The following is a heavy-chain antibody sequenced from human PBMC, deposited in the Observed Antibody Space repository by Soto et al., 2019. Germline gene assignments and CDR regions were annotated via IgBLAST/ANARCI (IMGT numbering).Heavy chain of an antibody. CDR3: ARVLDSSWYFHL. V-gene: IGHV4-61*01. CDR1: GGSLNTDSSY. CDR2: VYYTGVT. D-gene: IGHD6-13*01. Sequence: PSETLSLTCTVSGGSLNTDSSYWTWVRQPPGGGLEYLGYVYYTGVTNYNPSLKSRVTISLDMSKSQFFLTLSSVTPADTATYYCARVLDSSWYFHLWGRGTLVTVSS. J-gene: IGHJ2*01.